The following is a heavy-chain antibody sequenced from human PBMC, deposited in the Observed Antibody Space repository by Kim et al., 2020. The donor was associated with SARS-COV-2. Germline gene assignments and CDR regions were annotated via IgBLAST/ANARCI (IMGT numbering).Heavy chain of an antibody. D-gene: IGHD6-19*01. CDR3: ASLFDGIAVAGTPPGVDY. CDR2: IYSGGST. J-gene: IGHJ4*02. CDR1: GFTVSSNY. Sequence: GGSLRLSCAASGFTVSSNYMSWVRQAPGKGLEWVSVIYSGGSTYYADSVKGRFTISRDNSKNTLYLQMNSLRAEDTAVYYCASLFDGIAVAGTPPGVDYWGQGTLVTVSS. V-gene: IGHV3-53*01.